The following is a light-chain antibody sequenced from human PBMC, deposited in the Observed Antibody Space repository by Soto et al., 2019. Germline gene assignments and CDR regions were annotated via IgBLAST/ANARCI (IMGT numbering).Light chain of an antibody. V-gene: IGKV3-20*01. CDR2: GAS. CDR3: QQYGSLPRT. J-gene: IGKJ1*01. Sequence: EIVLTQSPGTLSLSPGERATLSCRASQSVSSSCLAWYQQKPGQAPRLLIYGASSRATGIPDRFSGSGSGTDFTLTISRLEPEDFAVYYCQQYGSLPRTFGQGTKVEIK. CDR1: QSVSSSC.